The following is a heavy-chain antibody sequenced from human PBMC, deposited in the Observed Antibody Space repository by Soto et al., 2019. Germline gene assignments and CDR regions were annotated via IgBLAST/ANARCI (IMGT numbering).Heavy chain of an antibody. D-gene: IGHD6-13*01. CDR1: GGTFSSYA. Sequence: QVQLVQSGAEVKKPGSSVKVSCKASGGTFSSYAISWVRQAPGQGLEWMGGIIPIFGTANYAQKFQGRVTITADKSTSTAYMELSSLRSEDTAVYYCVAVGNIAAAGTGWFDPWGQGTLVTVSS. CDR2: IIPIFGTA. V-gene: IGHV1-69*06. CDR3: VAVGNIAAAGTGWFDP. J-gene: IGHJ5*02.